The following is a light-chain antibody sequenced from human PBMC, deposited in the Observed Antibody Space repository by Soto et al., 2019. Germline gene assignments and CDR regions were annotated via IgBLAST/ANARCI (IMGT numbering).Light chain of an antibody. Sequence: IRMTQSPSSFSASTGDRVTITCRASQGISSYLAWYQQKPGKAPKLLIYAASTLQSGVPSRFSGSGSGTDFTLTISCLQSEDFATYYCQQYHTYWWTFGQGTKVDIK. CDR2: AAS. V-gene: IGKV1-8*01. CDR1: QGISSY. CDR3: QQYHTYWWT. J-gene: IGKJ1*01.